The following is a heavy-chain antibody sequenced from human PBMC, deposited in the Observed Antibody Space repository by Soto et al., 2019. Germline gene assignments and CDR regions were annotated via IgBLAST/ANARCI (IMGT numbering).Heavy chain of an antibody. Sequence: GESLKISCKGSGYSFISYWIGWVRQMPGKGLEWMGIIYPGDSDTRYSPSFQGQVTTSADKSSGTAYLQWRSLKPSDTATYSWARLGGWAHRSNTTCYTFDDWAQGTPVTVSS. CDR2: IYPGDSDT. J-gene: IGHJ4*02. CDR3: ARLGGWAHRSNTTCYTFDD. V-gene: IGHV5-51*01. D-gene: IGHD2-2*02. CDR1: GYSFISYW.